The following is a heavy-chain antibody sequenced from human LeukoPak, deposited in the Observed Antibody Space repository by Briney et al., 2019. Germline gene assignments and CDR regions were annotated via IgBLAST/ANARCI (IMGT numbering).Heavy chain of an antibody. D-gene: IGHD6-13*01. CDR2: IYYSGST. CDR1: GGSISSYY. J-gene: IGHJ1*01. Sequence: PSETLSLTCTVSGGSISSYYWSWIRQPPGKGLEWIGYIYYSGSTNYNPSLKSRVTISVDTSKNQFSLKLSSVTAADTAVYYCARGGSSSRSFQHWGQGTLVTVSS. CDR3: ARGGSSSRSFQH. V-gene: IGHV4-59*01.